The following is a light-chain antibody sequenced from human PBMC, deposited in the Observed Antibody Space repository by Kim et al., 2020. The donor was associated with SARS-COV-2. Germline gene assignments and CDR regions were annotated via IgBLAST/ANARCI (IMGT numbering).Light chain of an antibody. Sequence: PRQTITISCTGTSSDVCGYNYVSWYQQHPGKAPKLMIYDVSKRPSGVSNRFSGSKSGNTASLTISGLQADDEADYYCSSYTSSSTLFGGGTQLTVL. CDR1: SSDVCGYNY. V-gene: IGLV2-14*04. CDR3: SSYTSSSTL. J-gene: IGLJ2*01. CDR2: DVS.